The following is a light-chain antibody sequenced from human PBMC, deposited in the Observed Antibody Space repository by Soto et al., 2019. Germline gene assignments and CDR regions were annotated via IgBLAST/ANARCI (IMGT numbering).Light chain of an antibody. V-gene: IGLV1-40*01. J-gene: IGLJ3*02. CDR3: QSYDSSLSDWV. Sequence: QSVLTQPPSVSGAPGQRVTIYCTGSSSNIGSGYDVHWYQQLPGTAPKLLIYGNTNRPSGVPDRFSGSKSGTSASLAITGLQAADEADYYCQSYDSSLSDWVFGGGTKLTVL. CDR1: SSNIGSGYD. CDR2: GNT.